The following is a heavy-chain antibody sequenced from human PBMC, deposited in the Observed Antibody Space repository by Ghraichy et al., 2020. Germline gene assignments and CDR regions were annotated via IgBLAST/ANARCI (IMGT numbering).Heavy chain of an antibody. J-gene: IGHJ4*02. CDR1: GYTFTGYY. V-gene: IGHV1-2*02. D-gene: IGHD6-13*01. CDR2: INPNSGGT. Sequence: ASVKVSCKASGYTFTGYYMHWVRQAPGQGLEWMGWINPNSGGTNYAQKFQGRVTMTRDTSISTAYMELSRLRSDDTAVYYCARDRGIAAAGTRGFDYWGQGTLVTVSS. CDR3: ARDRGIAAAGTRGFDY.